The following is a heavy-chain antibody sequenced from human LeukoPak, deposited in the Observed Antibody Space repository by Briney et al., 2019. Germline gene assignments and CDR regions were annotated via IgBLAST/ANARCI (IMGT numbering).Heavy chain of an antibody. V-gene: IGHV4-34*01. Sequence: SETLSLTCAVYGGSFSGYYWSWIRQPPGKGLEWIGEINHSGSTNYNPSLKSRVTISVDTSKNQFSLKLSSVTAADTAVYYCAREGRSSSSGYWGQGTLVTVSS. J-gene: IGHJ4*02. D-gene: IGHD6-6*01. CDR3: AREGRSSSSGY. CDR2: INHSGST. CDR1: GGSFSGYY.